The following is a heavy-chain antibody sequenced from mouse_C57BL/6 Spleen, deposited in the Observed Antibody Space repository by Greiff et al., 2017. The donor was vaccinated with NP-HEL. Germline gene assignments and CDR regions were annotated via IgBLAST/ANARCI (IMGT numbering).Heavy chain of an antibody. CDR3: ARGRYDPWFAY. Sequence: VQLQQPGAELVKPGASVKLSCTASGFNFNGYCMHWVKQRPEQGLEWIGKIDPSDGETKYAPKFQGKATITADTSSNTAYLQLSSLTSEDPAVYYGARGRYDPWFAYWGKGTMVTVSA. J-gene: IGHJ3*01. V-gene: IGHV14-2*01. CDR2: IDPSDGET. CDR1: GFNFNGYC. D-gene: IGHD2-3*01.